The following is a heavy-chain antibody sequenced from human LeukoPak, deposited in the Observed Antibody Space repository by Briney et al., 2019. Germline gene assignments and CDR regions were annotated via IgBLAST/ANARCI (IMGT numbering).Heavy chain of an antibody. J-gene: IGHJ6*02. Sequence: SETLSLTCTVSGGSISRDYWSWIRQPPGKGLEWIGYIYYTGSTNYNPSLNSRVTISLETSKNQLSLNLSSVTAADTAVYYCARDRGYNYYGMDVWGQGTTVTVSS. D-gene: IGHD5-12*01. CDR1: GGSISRDY. CDR3: ARDRGYNYYGMDV. CDR2: IYYTGST. V-gene: IGHV4-59*01.